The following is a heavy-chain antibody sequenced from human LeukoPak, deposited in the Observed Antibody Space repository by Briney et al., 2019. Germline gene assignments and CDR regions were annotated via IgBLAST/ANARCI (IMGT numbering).Heavy chain of an antibody. CDR1: GFTFSSYA. V-gene: IGHV3-64*01. D-gene: IGHD3-3*01. CDR2: ISSNGGST. J-gene: IGHJ6*03. Sequence: GGSLRLSCAASGFTFSSYAMHWVRQAPGKGLEYVSAISSNGGSTYYANSVKGRFTISRDNSKNTLYLQMGSLRAEDMAVYYCARGSPDYDFWSAGYYYYMDVWGKGTTVTVSS. CDR3: ARGSPDYDFWSAGYYYYMDV.